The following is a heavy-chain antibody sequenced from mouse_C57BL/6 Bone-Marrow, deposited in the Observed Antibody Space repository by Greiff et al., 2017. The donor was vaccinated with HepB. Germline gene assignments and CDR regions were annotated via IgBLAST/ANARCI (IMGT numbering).Heavy chain of an antibody. Sequence: LQESGAELVRPGASVKLSCKASGYTFTDYYINWVKQRPGQGLEWIARIYPGSGNTYYNEKFKGKATLTAEKSSSTAYMQLSSLTSEDSAVYFCARDITTDAMDYWGQGTSVTVSS. J-gene: IGHJ4*01. V-gene: IGHV1-76*01. D-gene: IGHD1-1*01. CDR1: GYTFTDYY. CDR3: ARDITTDAMDY. CDR2: IYPGSGNT.